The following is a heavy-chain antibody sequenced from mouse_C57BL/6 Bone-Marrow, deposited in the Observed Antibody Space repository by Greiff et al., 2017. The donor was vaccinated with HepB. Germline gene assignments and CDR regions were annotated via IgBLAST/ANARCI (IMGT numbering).Heavy chain of an antibody. CDR2: ISSGGSYT. J-gene: IGHJ3*01. CDR3: ARHELRLRSAWFAY. D-gene: IGHD3-2*02. CDR1: GFTFSSYG. V-gene: IGHV5-6*01. Sequence: EVKLMESGGDLVKPGGSLKLSCAASGFTFSSYGMSWVRQTPDKRLEWVATISSGGSYTYYPDSVKGRFTISRDNAKNTMYLQMSSLKSEDTAMYYCARHELRLRSAWFAYWGQGTLVTVSA.